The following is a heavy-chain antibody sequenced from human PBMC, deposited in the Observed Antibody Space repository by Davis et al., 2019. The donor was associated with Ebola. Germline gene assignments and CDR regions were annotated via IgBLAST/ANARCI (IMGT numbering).Heavy chain of an antibody. V-gene: IGHV3-53*04. J-gene: IGHJ4*02. CDR1: GFTVCSNY. CDR3: ARWGPTTVTAFDY. CDR2: IYSGGST. Sequence: GGSLRLSCAASGFTVCSNYMSWVRQAPGKGLEWVSVIYSGGSTYYADSVKGRFTISRHNSKNTLYLQMNSLRAEDTAVYYGARWGPTTVTAFDYWGQGTLVTVSS. D-gene: IGHD4-17*01.